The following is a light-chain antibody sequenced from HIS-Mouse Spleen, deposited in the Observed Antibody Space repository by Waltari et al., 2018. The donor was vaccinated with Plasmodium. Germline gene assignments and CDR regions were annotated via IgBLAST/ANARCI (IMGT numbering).Light chain of an antibody. CDR2: GAS. CDR1: QSVSSN. Sequence: EIVMTQSPATLSVSPGERATLSCRASQSVSSNLAWYQQQPGQAPRLLIYGASTRATGIAARFSGSGSGTEFTLTISSMQSEDFAVYYCQQYNNWPRGTFGQGTKVEIK. CDR3: QQYNNWPRGT. V-gene: IGKV3-15*01. J-gene: IGKJ1*01.